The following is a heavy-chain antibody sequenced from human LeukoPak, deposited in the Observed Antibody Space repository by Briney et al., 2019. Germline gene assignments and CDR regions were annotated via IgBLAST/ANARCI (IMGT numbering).Heavy chain of an antibody. CDR2: IYTSGST. D-gene: IGHD2-15*01. Sequence: SETLSLTCTVSGGSISSYYWSWIRQPAGKGLEWIGRIYTSGSTNYNPSLKSRVTMSVDTSKNQFSLKLSSVTAADTAVYYCARSRRKGYCSGGSCYGDLDYWGQGTLVTVSS. J-gene: IGHJ4*02. CDR3: ARSRRKGYCSGGSCYGDLDY. CDR1: GGSISSYY. V-gene: IGHV4-4*07.